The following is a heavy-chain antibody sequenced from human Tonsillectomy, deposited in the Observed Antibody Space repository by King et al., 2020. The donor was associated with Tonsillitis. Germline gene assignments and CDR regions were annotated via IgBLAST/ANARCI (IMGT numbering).Heavy chain of an antibody. Sequence: QLQLQESVPGLVKPSETLSLTCTVSGDSTSISRSSYWGWIRQPPGKGLEWIASIQDTGNSFFNPPLKSRVTISLDTSKKQFSLKLTSVTAADTAVYYCARPFSGSYSAFDYWGLGTLVTVSS. CDR2: IQDTGNS. D-gene: IGHD1-26*01. CDR3: ARPFSGSYSAFDY. V-gene: IGHV4-39*07. CDR1: GDSTSISRSSY. J-gene: IGHJ4*02.